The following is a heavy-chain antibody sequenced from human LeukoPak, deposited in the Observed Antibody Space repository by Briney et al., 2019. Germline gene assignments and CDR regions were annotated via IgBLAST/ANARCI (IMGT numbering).Heavy chain of an antibody. D-gene: IGHD6-6*01. CDR3: NASPYGSSSRHDDY. CDR2: FDSEDGET. CDR1: GCTITELS. Sequence: ASVKVTCKVSGCTITELSLHWVRQAPGKGLEWMGGFDSEDGETIYAQKFQGRVNMAEDKSTDTAYTELSSLRSEDTAVFFWNASPYGSSSRHDDYWGQGTLVTVSS. V-gene: IGHV1-24*01. J-gene: IGHJ4*02.